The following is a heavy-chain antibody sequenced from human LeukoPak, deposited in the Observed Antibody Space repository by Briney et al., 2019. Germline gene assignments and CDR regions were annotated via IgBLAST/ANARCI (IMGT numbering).Heavy chain of an antibody. V-gene: IGHV3-49*04. Sequence: PGRSLRLSCTTSGFTFGDYRMNWVRQAPGKGLEWVGAIRGKASGGTTDYAASVKGRFTISRDDSKSIAYLQMSSLKIEDTAVYYCARDMGTTETGDDYWGQGTLVTVSS. D-gene: IGHD4-17*01. CDR3: ARDMGTTETGDDY. CDR2: IRGKASGGTT. CDR1: GFTFGDYR. J-gene: IGHJ4*02.